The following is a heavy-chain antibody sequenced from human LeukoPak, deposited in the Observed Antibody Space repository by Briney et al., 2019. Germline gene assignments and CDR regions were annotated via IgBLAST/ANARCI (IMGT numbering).Heavy chain of an antibody. CDR2: INHSGST. J-gene: IGHJ3*02. V-gene: IGHV4-34*01. CDR3: ASLRKRGGAFDI. CDR1: GGSFSGYY. Sequence: SETLSLTCAVYGGSFSGYYWSWIRQPPGEGLEWIGGINHSGSTKYNPSLKSRVTISVDTSKNQFSLKLRSVTAADTAVYYCASLRKRGGAFDIWGQGTMVTVSS.